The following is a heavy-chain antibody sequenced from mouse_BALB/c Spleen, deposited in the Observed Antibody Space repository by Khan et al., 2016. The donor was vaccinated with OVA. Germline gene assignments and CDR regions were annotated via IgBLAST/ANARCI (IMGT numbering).Heavy chain of an antibody. CDR2: ISGDSNTI. CDR1: GFTFNSYG. CDR3: ATSYFYGYYFDY. D-gene: IGHD1-1*01. Sequence: EVELVESGGGLVQPGGSRKLSCAASGFTFNSYGMHWVRQAPEKGLEWVAYISGDSNTISYADTVKGRFTISRDNPKNTLFLQMTSLMSEDTAMYYCATSYFYGYYFDYWGPGTTLTVS. V-gene: IGHV5-17*02. J-gene: IGHJ2*01.